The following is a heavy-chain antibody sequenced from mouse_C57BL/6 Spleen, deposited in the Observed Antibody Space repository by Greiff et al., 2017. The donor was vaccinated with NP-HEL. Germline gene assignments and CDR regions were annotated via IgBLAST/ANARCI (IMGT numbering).Heavy chain of an antibody. V-gene: IGHV5-4*03. CDR1: GFTFSSYA. Sequence: DVKLVESGGGLVKPGGSLKLSCAASGFTFSSYAMSWVRQTPEKRLEWVATISDGGSYTYYPDNVKGRFTISRDNAKNNLYLQMSHLKSEDTAMYYCARGGGSSPRDYFDYWGQGTTLTVSS. CDR3: ARGGGSSPRDYFDY. CDR2: ISDGGSYT. D-gene: IGHD1-1*01. J-gene: IGHJ2*01.